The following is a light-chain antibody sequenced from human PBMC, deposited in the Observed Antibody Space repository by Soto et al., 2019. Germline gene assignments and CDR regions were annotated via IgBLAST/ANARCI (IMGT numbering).Light chain of an antibody. Sequence: SYELTQPPSVPVAPGQTAIITCSGDKLGDKYAPWYQQKQGQSPVLVIYQDSKRPSGIPERFYGSNSGNTATLTISGTQAMDEADYSCQAWDSSTVVFGGGTKLTVL. CDR3: QAWDSSTVV. V-gene: IGLV3-1*01. J-gene: IGLJ2*01. CDR1: KLGDKY. CDR2: QDS.